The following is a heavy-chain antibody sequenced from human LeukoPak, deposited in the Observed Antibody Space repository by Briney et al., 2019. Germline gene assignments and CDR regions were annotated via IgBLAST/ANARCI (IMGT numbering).Heavy chain of an antibody. Sequence: GTSVKVSCKASGFTFTSPAMQWVRQARGQRLEWIGWIAVGSGNTNYAQKFQERVTITRDMSTSTAYMELSSLRSEDTAVYYCAVPVAGRGYWGQGTLVTVSS. CDR1: GFTFTSPA. V-gene: IGHV1-58*02. D-gene: IGHD6-19*01. CDR3: AVPVAGRGY. J-gene: IGHJ4*02. CDR2: IAVGSGNT.